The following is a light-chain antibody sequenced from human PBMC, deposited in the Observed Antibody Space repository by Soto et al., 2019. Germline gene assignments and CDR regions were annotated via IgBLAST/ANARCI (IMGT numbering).Light chain of an antibody. CDR1: QGIRND. CDR3: LQDYNYPWT. V-gene: IGKV1-6*01. CDR2: AAS. Sequence: AIQMTQSPSSLSASVGDRVTITCRARQGIRNDLGWYQQKPGKAPKLLIYAASSLQSGVPSRFSGSGSGTDFTLTISRLQPEDFATYYCLQDYNYPWTFGQGTKVEIK. J-gene: IGKJ1*01.